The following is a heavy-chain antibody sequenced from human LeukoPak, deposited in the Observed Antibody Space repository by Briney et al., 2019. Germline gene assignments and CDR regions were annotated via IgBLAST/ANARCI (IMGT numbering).Heavy chain of an antibody. J-gene: IGHJ3*02. CDR1: GFTFSSYS. Sequence: PGGSLRLSCAASGFTFSSYSMNWVRQAPGKGLEWVSSISSSSSYIYYADSVKGRFTISRDNAKNSLYLQMDSLRAEDTAVYYCARSLRYFDPDAFDIWGQGTMVTVSS. V-gene: IGHV3-21*01. D-gene: IGHD3-9*01. CDR2: ISSSSSYI. CDR3: ARSLRYFDPDAFDI.